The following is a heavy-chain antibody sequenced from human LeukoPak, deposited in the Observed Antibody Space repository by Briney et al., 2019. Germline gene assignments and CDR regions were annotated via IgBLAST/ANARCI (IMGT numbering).Heavy chain of an antibody. D-gene: IGHD1-14*01. J-gene: IGHJ5*02. CDR3: ARDLPERCGWLDL. Sequence: ASVKVSCKASVYTFTSYGISWVRQAPGQGLEWMGWVSAYNGNTEYAQKFQGRVTMTTDTSTSTAYMELRSLRSDDTAVYYCARDLPERCGWLDLWGQGTLVTVSS. CDR2: VSAYNGNT. V-gene: IGHV1-18*01. CDR1: VYTFTSYG.